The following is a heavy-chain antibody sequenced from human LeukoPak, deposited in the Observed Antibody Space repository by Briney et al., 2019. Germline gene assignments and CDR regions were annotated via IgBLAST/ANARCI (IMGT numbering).Heavy chain of an antibody. V-gene: IGHV4-30-4*08. CDR1: GGSISSGDYY. CDR2: IYYSGST. Sequence: SQTLSLTCTVSGGSISSGDYYWNWIRQPPGKGLEWIGYIYYSGSTYYNPSLKSRVNISIDTSKSQFSLKLSSVTAADTAMYYCARGARFGEFFGAFDSWGQGTMVTVSS. CDR3: ARGARFGEFFGAFDS. J-gene: IGHJ3*02. D-gene: IGHD3-10*01.